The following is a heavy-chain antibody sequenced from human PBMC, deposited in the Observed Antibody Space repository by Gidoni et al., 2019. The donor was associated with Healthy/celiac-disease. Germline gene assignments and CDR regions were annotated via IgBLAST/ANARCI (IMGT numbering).Heavy chain of an antibody. CDR2: IYYRGST. CDR1: GGSISSSSYY. V-gene: IGHV4-39*07. CDR3: ARDRSDETFDY. Sequence: QLQLQESGAGLVKPSETLSITCTVSGGSISSSSYYWGWIRRPPGKGLEWIGSIYYRGSTYYNPSLTIRVTISVDTSKNQFSLKLSSVTAADTAVYYCARDRSDETFDYWGQGTLVTVSS. J-gene: IGHJ4*02.